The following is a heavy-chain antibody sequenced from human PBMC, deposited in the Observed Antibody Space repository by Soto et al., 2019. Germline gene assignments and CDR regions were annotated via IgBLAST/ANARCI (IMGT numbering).Heavy chain of an antibody. D-gene: IGHD3-10*01. CDR3: ARDRITMVRGVSGYYYMDV. CDR2: IYHSGST. J-gene: IGHJ6*03. V-gene: IGHV4-4*02. Sequence: SETLSLTCAVSSGSISSSNWWSWVRQPPGKGLEWIGEIYHSGSTNYNPSLKSRVTISVDKSKNQFSLKLSSVTAADTAVYYCARDRITMVRGVSGYYYMDVWGKGTTVTVSS. CDR1: SGSISSSNW.